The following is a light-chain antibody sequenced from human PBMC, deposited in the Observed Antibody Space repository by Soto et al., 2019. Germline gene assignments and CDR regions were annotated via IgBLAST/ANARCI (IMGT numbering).Light chain of an antibody. CDR1: SSDVGGYNY. V-gene: IGLV2-14*01. CDR2: DVS. J-gene: IGLJ1*01. Sequence: QSSLTQPASVSGSAGQSITISCTGTSSDVGGYNYVSWYQQHPGKAPKLMIYDVSNRPSGVSNRFSGSKSGNTASLTISGLQAEDEADYYCSSYTSSSNPYVFGTGTKVTVL. CDR3: SSYTSSSNPYV.